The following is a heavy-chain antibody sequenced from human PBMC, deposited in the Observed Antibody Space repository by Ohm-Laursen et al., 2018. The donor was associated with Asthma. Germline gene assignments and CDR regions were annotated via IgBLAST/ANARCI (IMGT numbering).Heavy chain of an antibody. CDR3: ASGRDIAAAGYFDY. D-gene: IGHD6-13*01. CDR1: GGSISSGDYY. J-gene: IGHJ4*02. CDR2: IYYSGGT. Sequence: SDTLSLTCTVSGGSISSGDYYWSWIRQPPGMGLEWIGYIYYSGGTYYNPSLKSRVTISVDTSKNQFSLKLSSVTAADTAVYYCASGRDIAAAGYFDYWGQGTLVTVSS. V-gene: IGHV4-30-4*02.